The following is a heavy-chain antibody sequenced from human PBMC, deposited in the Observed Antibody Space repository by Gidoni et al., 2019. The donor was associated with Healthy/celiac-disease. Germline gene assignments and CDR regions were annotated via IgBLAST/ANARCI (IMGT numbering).Heavy chain of an antibody. CDR1: GFTFGDHA. J-gene: IGHJ4*02. V-gene: IGHV3-49*04. D-gene: IGHD1-26*01. Sequence: EVQLVESGGGLVQPGRSLRLSCTASGFTFGDHAMRWVRQAPGKGLEWVGFIRSKAYGGTTEYAASVKGRFTISRDDSKSIAYLQMNSLKTEDTAVYYCTRDQVGATTTGVFDYWGQGTLVTVSS. CDR2: IRSKAYGGTT. CDR3: TRDQVGATTTGVFDY.